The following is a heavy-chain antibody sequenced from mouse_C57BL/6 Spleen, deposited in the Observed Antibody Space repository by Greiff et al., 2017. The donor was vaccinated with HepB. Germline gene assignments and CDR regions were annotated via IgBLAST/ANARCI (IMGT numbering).Heavy chain of an antibody. J-gene: IGHJ2*01. V-gene: IGHV1-54*01. CDR2: INPGSGGT. CDR3: AREGGYGSLYYFDY. Sequence: QVQLQQSGAELVRPGTSVKVSCKASGYAFTNYLIEWVKQRPGQGLEWIGVINPGSGGTNYNEKFKGKATLTADKSSSTAYMQLSSLTSEDSAVYFCAREGGYGSLYYFDYWGQGTTLTVSS. D-gene: IGHD1-1*01. CDR1: GYAFTNYL.